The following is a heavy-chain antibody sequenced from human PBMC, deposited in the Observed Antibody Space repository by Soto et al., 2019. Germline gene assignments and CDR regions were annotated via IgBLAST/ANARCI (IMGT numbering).Heavy chain of an antibody. CDR2: ISAYNGNT. D-gene: IGHD3-3*01. Sequence: ASVKVSCKASGYTFTSYGISWVRQAPGQGLEWMGWISAYNGNTNYARKLQGRVTMTRDTSTSTVYMELSSLRSEDTAVYYCARGSPPGVVIDYWGQGTLVTVSS. V-gene: IGHV1-18*01. J-gene: IGHJ4*02. CDR1: GYTFTSYG. CDR3: ARGSPPGVVIDY.